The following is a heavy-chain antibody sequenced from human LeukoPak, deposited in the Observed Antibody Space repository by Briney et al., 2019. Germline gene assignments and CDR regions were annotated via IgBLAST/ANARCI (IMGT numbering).Heavy chain of an antibody. J-gene: IGHJ5*02. CDR2: IYYSGST. CDR1: GGSISSSSYY. Sequence: PSETLSLTCTVSGGSISSSSYYWGWIRQPPGKGLEWIGSIYYSGSTYYNPSLKSRVTISVDTSKNQFSLKLSSVTAADTAVYSCARRPSSIAALNWFDPWGQGTLVTVSS. CDR3: ARRPSSIAALNWFDP. V-gene: IGHV4-39*01. D-gene: IGHD6-6*01.